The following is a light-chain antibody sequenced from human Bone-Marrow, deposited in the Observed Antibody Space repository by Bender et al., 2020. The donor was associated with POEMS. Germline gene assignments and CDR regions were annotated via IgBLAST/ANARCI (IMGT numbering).Light chain of an antibody. CDR3: SSYTISKTYV. V-gene: IGLV2-14*03. CDR2: DVN. J-gene: IGLJ1*01. Sequence: QSALTQPASVSGSPGQSITISCTGTSSDVGHFKYISWYQQLPGKAPSLLIYDVNYRPSGVSSRFSGSKSGNTASLTISGLQAEDEADYYCSSYTISKTYVFGTGTMVTVL. CDR1: SSDVGHFKY.